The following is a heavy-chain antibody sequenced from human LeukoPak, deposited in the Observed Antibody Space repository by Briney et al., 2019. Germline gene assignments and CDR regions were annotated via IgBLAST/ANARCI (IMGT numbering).Heavy chain of an antibody. CDR1: GGSISSYY. D-gene: IGHD2-15*01. Sequence: SETLSLTCTVSGGSISSYYWSWIRQPPGKGLEWIGYIYYSGSTNYNPSLKSRVTISVDTSKNQFSLKLSSVTAADTAVYYCARGSVVVAATGPPDFDYWGQGTLVTVSS. J-gene: IGHJ4*02. V-gene: IGHV4-59*01. CDR2: IYYSGST. CDR3: ARGSVVVAATGPPDFDY.